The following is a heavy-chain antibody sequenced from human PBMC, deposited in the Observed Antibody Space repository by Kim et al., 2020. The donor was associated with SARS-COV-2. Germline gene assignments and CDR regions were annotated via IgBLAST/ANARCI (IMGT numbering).Heavy chain of an antibody. CDR1: GGSFSGFY. V-gene: IGHV4-34*01. CDR2: INHSGST. J-gene: IGHJ4*02. Sequence: SETLSLTCAVYGGSFSGFYWSWIRQPPGKGLEWIGEINHSGSTNYNPSLKSRVTISVDTSKNQFSLKLSSVTAADTAVYYCARGPLGAPFDYWGQGTLVTVSS. D-gene: IGHD1-26*01. CDR3: ARGPLGAPFDY.